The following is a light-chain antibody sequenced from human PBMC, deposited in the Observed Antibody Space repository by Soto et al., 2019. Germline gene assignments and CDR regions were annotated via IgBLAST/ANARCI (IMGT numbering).Light chain of an antibody. Sequence: DVVMPQSPLSLPVTLGQPASISCRASQSLVYGRGNIYLNWFQQRPGQSPRRLIYYVSNWESGVPDRFSGGGSGTNFTLKISRVEAEDVGVYYCMQGTHLRFTVGPGAKVDI. V-gene: IGKV2D-30*01. J-gene: IGKJ3*01. CDR3: MQGTHLRFT. CDR1: QSLVYGRGNIY. CDR2: YVS.